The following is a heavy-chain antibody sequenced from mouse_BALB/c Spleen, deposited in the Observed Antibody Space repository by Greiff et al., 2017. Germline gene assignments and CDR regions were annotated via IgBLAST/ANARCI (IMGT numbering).Heavy chain of an antibody. CDR1: GYSITSDYA. D-gene: IGHD1-1*01. CDR3: ARDYYGSSYGGYFDY. J-gene: IGHJ2*01. Sequence: EVQLMESGPGLVKPSQSLSLTCTVTGYSITSDYAWNWIRQFPGNKLEWMGYISYSGSTSYNPSLKSRISITRDTSKNQFFLQLNSVTTEDTATYYCARDYYGSSYGGYFDYWGQGTTLTVSS. CDR2: ISYSGST. V-gene: IGHV3-2*02.